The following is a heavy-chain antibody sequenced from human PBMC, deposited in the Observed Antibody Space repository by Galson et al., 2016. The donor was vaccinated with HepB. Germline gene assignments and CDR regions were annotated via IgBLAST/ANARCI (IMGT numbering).Heavy chain of an antibody. CDR2: ISYDGGDT. V-gene: IGHV3-30*04. D-gene: IGHD3-10*01. J-gene: IGHJ6*02. CDR1: GFTFSSYN. Sequence: SLRLSCAASGFTFSSYNMYWLRQSPGKGLEWVSVISYDGGDTQYADSVKGRFTISRDNFKNTVYLQMNSLRSDDTAVYYCARDGESGYISSWTYYYWYTGMDVWGQGTTVTVS. CDR3: ARDGESGYISSWTYYYWYTGMDV.